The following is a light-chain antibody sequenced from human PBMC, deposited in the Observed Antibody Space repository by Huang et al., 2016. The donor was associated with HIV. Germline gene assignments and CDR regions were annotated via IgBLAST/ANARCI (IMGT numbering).Light chain of an antibody. V-gene: IGKV1-39*01. Sequence: DIQMTQSPSSLSAFVGDKVTITCRASENIRKYLNWYQQKPGKAPSLLLYAASSLQSGVPSRCSGSGTGTDFNLTINSLQPEDYATYFCQQSYNAPRTFGQGTKVEIK. CDR1: ENIRKY. J-gene: IGKJ1*01. CDR2: AAS. CDR3: QQSYNAPRT.